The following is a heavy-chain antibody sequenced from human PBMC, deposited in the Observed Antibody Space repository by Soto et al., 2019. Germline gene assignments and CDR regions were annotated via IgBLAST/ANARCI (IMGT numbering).Heavy chain of an antibody. D-gene: IGHD1-20*01. CDR1: GFTFDDYS. CDR2: IGRTRKYI. V-gene: IGHV3-21*06. CDR3: ARDHNWSFDY. J-gene: IGHJ4*02. Sequence: GWSLRLSCAASGFTFDDYSMNWVRQAPGKGLEWVSYIGRTRKYIAYVDSVKGRFTISRDDAKNSVFLQMNRLRDEDTAVYYCARDHNWSFDYWGQGIPVTVSS.